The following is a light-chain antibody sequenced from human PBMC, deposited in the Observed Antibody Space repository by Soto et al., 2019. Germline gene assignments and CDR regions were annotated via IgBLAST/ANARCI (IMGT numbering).Light chain of an antibody. Sequence: EIVLTQSPGTLPLSPGERATLSCRASQTVNSNYLAWYQQKPGQAPRLLISGASIRATGVPNRFSGSGSGTDFTLTITRLEPEDFAVYYCQQYGTSPLTFGGGTKVDIK. CDR1: QTVNSNY. V-gene: IGKV3-20*01. J-gene: IGKJ4*01. CDR3: QQYGTSPLT. CDR2: GAS.